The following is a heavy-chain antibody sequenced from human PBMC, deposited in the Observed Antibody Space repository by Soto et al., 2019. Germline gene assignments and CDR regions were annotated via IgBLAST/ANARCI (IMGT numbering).Heavy chain of an antibody. J-gene: IGHJ6*02. D-gene: IGHD2-21*02. V-gene: IGHV1-69*08. CDR1: GGTFSSYT. CDR2: IIPNLGIA. Sequence: QVQLVQSVAEVKKPGSSVKVSCKASGGTFSSYTISWVRQAPGQGLEWMGRIIPNLGIANYAQKFQGRVTITADKSTRTAYMELSSLRSEDTAVYYCARDEGPYCGGDRPYGMDVWGQGTTVTVSS. CDR3: ARDEGPYCGGDRPYGMDV.